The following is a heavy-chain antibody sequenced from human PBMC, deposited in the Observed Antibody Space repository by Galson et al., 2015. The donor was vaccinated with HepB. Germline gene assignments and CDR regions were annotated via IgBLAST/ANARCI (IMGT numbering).Heavy chain of an antibody. V-gene: IGHV3-33*01. D-gene: IGHD6-13*01. J-gene: IGHJ4*02. CDR2: IWYDGSNK. CDR1: GFTFSSYG. Sequence: SLRLSCAASGFTFSSYGMHWVRQAPGKGLEWVAVIWYDGSNKYYADSVKGRFTISRGNSKNTLYLQMNSLRAEDTAVYYCARDRRIAAAGTWAGYFDYWGQGTLVTVSS. CDR3: ARDRRIAAAGTWAGYFDY.